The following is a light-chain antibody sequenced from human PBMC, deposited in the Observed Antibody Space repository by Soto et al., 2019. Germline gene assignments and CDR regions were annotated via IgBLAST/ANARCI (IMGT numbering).Light chain of an antibody. V-gene: IGKV3-20*01. CDR1: QSVSSSY. CDR3: QQYGSSPRT. Sequence: EIVLPQSTGTLSLSPGARATLSCRASQSVSSSYLAWYQQKPGQAPRLLIYGASSRATGIPDRFSGSGSGTDFTLTISRLEPEDFAVYYCQQYGSSPRTFGQGTKVDI. CDR2: GAS. J-gene: IGKJ1*01.